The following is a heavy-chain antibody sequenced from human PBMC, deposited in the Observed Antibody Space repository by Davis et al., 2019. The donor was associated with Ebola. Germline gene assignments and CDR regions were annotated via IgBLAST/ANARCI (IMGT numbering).Heavy chain of an antibody. CDR1: GGSISSTRYY. V-gene: IGHV4-39*07. J-gene: IGHJ4*02. Sequence: SETLSLTCSVSGGSISSTRYYWGWIRQPPGKGLEWIGYIYYSGNTYYNPSLKSRVAMSLNMSKNQFSLRLSSVTAADTAVYYCARGTGPVDYWGQGTLVTVSS. CDR3: ARGTGPVDY. CDR2: IYYSGNT. D-gene: IGHD1-14*01.